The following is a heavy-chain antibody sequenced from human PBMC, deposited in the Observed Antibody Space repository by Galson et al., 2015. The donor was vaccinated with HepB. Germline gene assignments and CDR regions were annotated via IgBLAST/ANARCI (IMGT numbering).Heavy chain of an antibody. CDR3: ARPLVKYSSGWPNPYYFDY. CDR2: ISYDGSNK. CDR1: GFTFSSYA. J-gene: IGHJ4*02. Sequence: SLRLSCAASGFTFSSYAMHWVRQAPGKGLEWVAVISYDGSNKYYADSVKGRFTISRDNSKNTLYLQMNSLRAEDTAVYYCARPLVKYSSGWPNPYYFDYWGQGTLVTVSS. D-gene: IGHD6-19*01. V-gene: IGHV3-30-3*01.